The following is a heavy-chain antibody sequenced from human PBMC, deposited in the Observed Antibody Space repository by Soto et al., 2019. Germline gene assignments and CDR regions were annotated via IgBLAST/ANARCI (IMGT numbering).Heavy chain of an antibody. CDR1: GGSISTGGYY. CDR3: ATVRWELHDPFDI. Sequence: QVQLQESGPGLVKPSQTLSLTCTVSGGSISTGGYYWSWIRQHPGRGLEWIGYISHSGMTFSNPSLQSRVATSIDTSKNKFTLQLSSVTAADTAVYYCATVRWELHDPFDIWGQGTMVSVSS. J-gene: IGHJ3*02. CDR2: ISHSGMT. D-gene: IGHD1-26*01. V-gene: IGHV4-31*03.